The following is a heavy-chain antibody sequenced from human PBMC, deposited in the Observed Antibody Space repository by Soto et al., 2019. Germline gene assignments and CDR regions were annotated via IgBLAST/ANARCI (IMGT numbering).Heavy chain of an antibody. V-gene: IGHV1-69*06. D-gene: IGHD3-22*01. CDR3: ARGLTGYYDSSGLGAFDI. J-gene: IGHJ3*02. CDR2: IIPIFGTA. CDR1: GGTFSSYA. Sequence: SVKVSCKASGGTFSSYAISWVRQAPGQGLEWMGGIIPIFGTANYAQKFQGRVTITADKSTSTAYMELSSLRSEDTAVYYCARGLTGYYDSSGLGAFDIWGQGTMVTVS.